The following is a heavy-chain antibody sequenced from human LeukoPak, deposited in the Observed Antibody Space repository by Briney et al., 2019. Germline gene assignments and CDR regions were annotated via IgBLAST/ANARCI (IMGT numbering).Heavy chain of an antibody. CDR1: GGSISRYY. D-gene: IGHD3-3*01. CDR2: IYYSGST. V-gene: IGHV4-59*01. Sequence: PSETLSLTCTVSGGSISRYYWSWIRQPPGKGLEWIGYIYYSGSTNYNPSLKSRVTISVDTSKNQFSLKLSSVTAADTAVYYCARSAPDYDFWSGYQNYYYYYMDVWGKGTTVTVSS. J-gene: IGHJ6*03. CDR3: ARSAPDYDFWSGYQNYYYYYMDV.